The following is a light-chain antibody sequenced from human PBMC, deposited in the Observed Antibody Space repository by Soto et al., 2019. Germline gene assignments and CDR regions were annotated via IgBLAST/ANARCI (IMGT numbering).Light chain of an antibody. V-gene: IGKV3D-20*02. Sequence: IVLTQSPGTLSLSPGERATLSCRASQTGSNSYLAWYQHKSGQAPRLLIYDASNRATGIPARFSGSGSGTDFTLTISSLEPEDFAVYYCQQRSNWPLTFGGGTKVDIK. CDR3: QQRSNWPLT. CDR2: DAS. CDR1: QTGSNSY. J-gene: IGKJ4*01.